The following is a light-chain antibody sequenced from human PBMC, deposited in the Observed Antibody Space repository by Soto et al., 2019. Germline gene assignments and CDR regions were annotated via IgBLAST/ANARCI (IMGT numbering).Light chain of an antibody. V-gene: IGLV2-8*01. CDR2: EVS. CDR3: VSYAGLNTYVA. Sequence: QSALTQPPSASGSPGQSVTISCTGTISDVGGYNYVSWYQQHPGKAPKLMIYEVSERPSGVPDRFSGSKSGNTASLTVSGLQAEDEADYDCVSYAGLNTYVAFGGGTKLTVL. J-gene: IGLJ2*01. CDR1: ISDVGGYNY.